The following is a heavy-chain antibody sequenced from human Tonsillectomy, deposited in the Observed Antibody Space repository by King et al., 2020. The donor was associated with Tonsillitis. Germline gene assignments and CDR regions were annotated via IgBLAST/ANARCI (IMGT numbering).Heavy chain of an antibody. V-gene: IGHV4-34*01. Sequence: VQLQQWGAGLLKPSETLSLTCAVYGGSFSGYYWSWIRQPPGKGLAWIGEINHSGSTNYNPSLKSRVTISVDTSKNQFSLKLSSVTAADTAVYYCARVEYSISLIDYWGQGTLVTVSS. CDR3: ARVEYSISLIDY. CDR2: INHSGST. J-gene: IGHJ4*02. D-gene: IGHD3-3*02. CDR1: GGSFSGYY.